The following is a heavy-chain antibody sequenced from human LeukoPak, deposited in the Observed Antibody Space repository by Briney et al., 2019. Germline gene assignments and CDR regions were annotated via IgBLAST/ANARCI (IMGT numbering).Heavy chain of an antibody. CDR1: GGSISSYY. CDR3: AKYWDGFDV. J-gene: IGHJ3*01. CDR2: IHYTGTT. Sequence: SETLSLTCTVSGGSISSYYWSWIRQPPGKGLEWIGYIHYTGTTNYNPSLRTRVTISLDTSKTPFSLRLNSVTAADMAFYYCAKYWDGFDVWGQGTVVTVSS. D-gene: IGHD2/OR15-2a*01. V-gene: IGHV4-59*08.